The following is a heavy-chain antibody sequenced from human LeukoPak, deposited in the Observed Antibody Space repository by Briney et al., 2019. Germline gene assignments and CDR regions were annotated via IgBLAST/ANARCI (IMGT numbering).Heavy chain of an antibody. V-gene: IGHV4-31*03. CDR1: GGSISSGGYY. CDR2: IYYSGST. Sequence: PSETLSLTCTVSGGSISSGGYYWSWIRQPPGKGLEWIGYIYYSGSTYYNPSLKSRVTISADTSKNQFSLKLCSVTAADTAVYYCARDSHEYSSSSHLGYWVQGTLVTVSS. CDR3: ARDSHEYSSSSHLGY. J-gene: IGHJ4*02. D-gene: IGHD6-6*01.